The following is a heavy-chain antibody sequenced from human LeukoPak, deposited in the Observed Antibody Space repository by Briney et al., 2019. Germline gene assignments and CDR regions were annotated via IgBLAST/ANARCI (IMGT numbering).Heavy chain of an antibody. CDR2: IHYSGWT. V-gene: IGHV4-59*02. CDR1: GGSVNSYY. Sequence: PSETLSLPCTLSGGSVNSYYWNLIRQAPRNLLVFIGFIHYSGWTVYGPSLQSRVSMSVDTSRNQFSLDLSSVTAADTALYYCARDPPEDEWNSLDSWGQGILVTVSS. J-gene: IGHJ4*02. CDR3: ARDPPEDEWNSLDS. D-gene: IGHD1-7*01.